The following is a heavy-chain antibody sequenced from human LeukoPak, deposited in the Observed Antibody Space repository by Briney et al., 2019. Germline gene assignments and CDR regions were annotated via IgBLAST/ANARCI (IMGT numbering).Heavy chain of an antibody. CDR3: ARHVEIAVAGPIDY. Sequence: PSETLSLTCTVSGGSISSSRDYWGWIRQPPGKGLEWIGSIYYSGSTYYNPSLKSRVTISVDTSKNQFSLKLSSVTAADTAVYYCARHVEIAVAGPIDYWGQGILVTVSS. V-gene: IGHV4-39*01. J-gene: IGHJ4*02. CDR2: IYYSGST. D-gene: IGHD6-19*01. CDR1: GGSISSSRDY.